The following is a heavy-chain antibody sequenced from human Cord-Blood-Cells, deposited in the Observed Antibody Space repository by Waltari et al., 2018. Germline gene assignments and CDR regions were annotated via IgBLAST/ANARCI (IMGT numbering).Heavy chain of an antibody. CDR3: ARQGSGGSCYDY. V-gene: IGHV4-39*01. CDR2: IYYSGST. Sequence: QLQLQESCPGLVKPSATLSLTCTVSGGSISSSSYYCCWFRQPPGKGLEWIESIYYSGSTYYNPSLKCRVTRSVDTYKIQFSLKLSSVTAADTAVYYCARQGSGGSCYDYWGQGTLVTVSS. D-gene: IGHD2-15*01. CDR1: GGSISSSSYY. J-gene: IGHJ4*02.